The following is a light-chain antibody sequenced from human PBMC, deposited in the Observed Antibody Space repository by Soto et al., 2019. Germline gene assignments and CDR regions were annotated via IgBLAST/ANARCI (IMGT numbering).Light chain of an antibody. CDR1: QRISYSSNNKDY. CDR2: WAS. V-gene: IGKV4-1*01. J-gene: IGKJ2*01. Sequence: DIVMTQSPDSLAMYLGERATINCKSSQRISYSSNNKDYLAWFQQKPGQPPKLLISWASTRESGVPDRFSGSGSGTDFTLTISSLQAEDVAVYYCQQYYTIPQTFGQGTKLEIK. CDR3: QQYYTIPQT.